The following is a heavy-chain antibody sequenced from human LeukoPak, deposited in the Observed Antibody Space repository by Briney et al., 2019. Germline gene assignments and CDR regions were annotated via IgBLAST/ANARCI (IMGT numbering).Heavy chain of an antibody. J-gene: IGHJ5*02. V-gene: IGHV5-51*01. CDR2: IYPGDSDT. CDR1: GYSFTNHW. D-gene: IGHD3-10*01. CDR3: ARRYGGSWFDP. Sequence: GASLQISCKGSGYSFTNHWIVWVRQMPGKGLEWMGIIYPGDSDTRYSPSFQGQVTISADKSISTAYLQWSSLKASDTAMYYCARRYGGSWFDPWGQGTLVTVSS.